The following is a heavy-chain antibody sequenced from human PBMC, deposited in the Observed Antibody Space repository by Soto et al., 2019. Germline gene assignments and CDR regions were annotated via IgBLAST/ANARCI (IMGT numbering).Heavy chain of an antibody. Sequence: QVQLPESGPGLVKPSQTLSLTCTVSGASISSGGYYWSWIRQHPGTGLEWIGHIYYSGGTYYNPSLKSRVTISVDTSKNQFSLTLSSVTAADTAVYYCAGLREVTTFGFDILVQGTMVTVSS. CDR3: AGLREVTTFGFDI. CDR2: IYYSGGT. J-gene: IGHJ3*02. CDR1: GASISSGGYY. D-gene: IGHD3-16*01. V-gene: IGHV4-31*03.